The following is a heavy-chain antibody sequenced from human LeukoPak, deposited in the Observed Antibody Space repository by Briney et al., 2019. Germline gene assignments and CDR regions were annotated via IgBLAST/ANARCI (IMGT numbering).Heavy chain of an antibody. J-gene: IGHJ3*02. CDR3: ARDPTTVTKGLDI. D-gene: IGHD4-17*01. CDR2: ISYIGIT. V-gene: IGHV4-59*11. Sequence: SETLSLTCTVSGGSFSSHYWSWIRQPPGKGLEWIGYISYIGITNYNPSLKSRVTISVDTSKKQFSLKLSSVTAADTAVYYCARDPTTVTKGLDIWGQGTMVTVSS. CDR1: GGSFSSHY.